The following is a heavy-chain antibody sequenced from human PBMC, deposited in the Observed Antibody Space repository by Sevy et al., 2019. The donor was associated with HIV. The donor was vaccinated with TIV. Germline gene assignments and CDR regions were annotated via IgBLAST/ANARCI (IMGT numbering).Heavy chain of an antibody. D-gene: IGHD6-19*01. CDR2: IRYDGSNR. J-gene: IGHJ4*02. Sequence: GGSLRLSCTASGFSFNGYGTHWVRQAPGKGLEWVALIRYDGSNRSYLDSVKGRFTVSRDNSKNTLYRQMNSLRAEDTAVYYCAREGLAVAGIGYYFEYWGQGTLVTVSS. V-gene: IGHV3-30*02. CDR1: GFSFNGYG. CDR3: AREGLAVAGIGYYFEY.